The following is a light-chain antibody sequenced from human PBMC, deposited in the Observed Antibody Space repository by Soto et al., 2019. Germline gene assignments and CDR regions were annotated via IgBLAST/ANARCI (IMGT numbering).Light chain of an antibody. Sequence: QSVLTHPPSASGSPGQSVTISCTGTSSDVGGYNYVSWYQQHPGKAPKVMIYEVNKRPSGVPDRFSGSKSGNTASLTVSGLQAEDEADYSCSSHAGSNNVYVFGTGTKVTVL. CDR2: EVN. CDR1: SSDVGGYNY. CDR3: SSHAGSNNVYV. V-gene: IGLV2-8*01. J-gene: IGLJ1*01.